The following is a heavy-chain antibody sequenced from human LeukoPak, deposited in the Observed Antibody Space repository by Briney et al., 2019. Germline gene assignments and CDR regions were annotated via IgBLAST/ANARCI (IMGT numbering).Heavy chain of an antibody. CDR1: GGTFSSYA. J-gene: IGHJ4*02. V-gene: IGHV1-69*13. CDR3: ARNLYYYDSSGYYYFDY. CDR2: IIPIFGTA. D-gene: IGHD3-22*01. Sequence: SVKVSCKASGGTFSSYAISWVRQAPGQGLEWMGGIIPIFGTANYAQKFQGRVTITVDESTSTAYMELSSLRSEDTAVYYCARNLYYYDSSGYYYFDYWGQGTLVTVSS.